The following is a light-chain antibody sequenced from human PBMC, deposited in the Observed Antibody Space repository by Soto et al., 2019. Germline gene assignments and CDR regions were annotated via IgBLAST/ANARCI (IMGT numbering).Light chain of an antibody. V-gene: IGKV3-20*01. CDR1: QTLISSN. CDR2: GAS. CDR3: HQYVPSPRT. J-gene: IGKJ1*01. Sequence: EIVLTQSPGTLSLSPGGRATLSCRASQTLISSNLAWYQQKPGQAPRLLIYGASSRATGIPDRFSGSGSRTDFTLTISRLEPEDFAVYYCHQYVPSPRTFGQGTKVEIK.